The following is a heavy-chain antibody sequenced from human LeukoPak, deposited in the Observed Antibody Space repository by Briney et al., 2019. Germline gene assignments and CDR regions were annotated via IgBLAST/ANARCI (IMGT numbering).Heavy chain of an antibody. CDR1: GGTFSSYA. J-gene: IGHJ4*02. D-gene: IGHD5-18*01. CDR2: IIPILGIA. V-gene: IGHV1-69*04. CDR3: ARVHGGYSYAFDY. Sequence: ASVKVSCKASGGTFSSYAISWVRQAPGQGLEWMGRIIPILGIANYAQKFQGRVTITADKSTSTAYMELSSLRSEDTAVYYCARVHGGYSYAFDYWGQGTLVTVSS.